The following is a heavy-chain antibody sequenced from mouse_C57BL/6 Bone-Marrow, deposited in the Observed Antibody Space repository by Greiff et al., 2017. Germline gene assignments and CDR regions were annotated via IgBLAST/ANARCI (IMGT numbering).Heavy chain of an antibody. CDR2: IYPSSGNT. Sequence: VQRVESGAELARPGASVKLSCKASGYTFTSYGISWVKQSTGQGLEWIGEIYPSSGNTCYNQKFKGKATLTADKSSSTAYMELRSLTSEDSAVYFCSGGNYVGVDYAMDYWGQGTSVTVSS. J-gene: IGHJ4*01. V-gene: IGHV1-81*01. CDR1: GYTFTSYG. CDR3: SGGNYVGVDYAMDY. D-gene: IGHD2-1*01.